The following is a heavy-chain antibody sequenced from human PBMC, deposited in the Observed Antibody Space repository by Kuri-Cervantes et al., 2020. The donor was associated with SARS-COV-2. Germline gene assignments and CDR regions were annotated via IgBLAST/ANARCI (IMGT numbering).Heavy chain of an antibody. CDR3: ARVHDSSGYYDY. D-gene: IGHD3-22*01. CDR2: INHSGST. Sequence: GSLRLSCAVYGGSFSGYYWSWIRQPPGKGLEWIGEINHSGSTNYNPSLKSRVTVSVDTSKNQFSLKLSSVTAADTAVYYCARVHDSSGYYDYWGQGTLVTFSS. V-gene: IGHV4-34*01. J-gene: IGHJ4*02. CDR1: GGSFSGYY.